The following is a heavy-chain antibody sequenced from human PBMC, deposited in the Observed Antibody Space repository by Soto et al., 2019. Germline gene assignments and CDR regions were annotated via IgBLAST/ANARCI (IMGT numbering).Heavy chain of an antibody. CDR3: ARSVAVAVLDY. CDR1: GFTLSSYS. Sequence: QVQLVESGGGVVQPGRSLRLSCAASGFTLSSYSMHWVRQAPGRGLEWVGVISYDGNKKYYRDSVKGRFSISRDTSNNTVNLHMNSLRPEDTAVYYCARSVAVAVLDYWGQGTLVTVS. V-gene: IGHV3-30-3*01. CDR2: ISYDGNKK. J-gene: IGHJ4*02. D-gene: IGHD6-19*01.